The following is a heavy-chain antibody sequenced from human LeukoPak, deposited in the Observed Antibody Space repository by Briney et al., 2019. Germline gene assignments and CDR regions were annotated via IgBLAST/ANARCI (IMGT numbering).Heavy chain of an antibody. CDR1: GFTFSSYA. CDR3: AKASVTTVIRGAFDI. Sequence: GGSLRLSCAASGFTFSSYAMSWVRQAPGKGLEWVSAISGSGGSTYYADSVKGRFTISRDNSRNTLYLQMNSLRAEDTAVYYCAKASVTTVIRGAFDIWGQGTWSPSLQ. V-gene: IGHV3-23*01. D-gene: IGHD4-17*01. CDR2: ISGSGGST. J-gene: IGHJ3*02.